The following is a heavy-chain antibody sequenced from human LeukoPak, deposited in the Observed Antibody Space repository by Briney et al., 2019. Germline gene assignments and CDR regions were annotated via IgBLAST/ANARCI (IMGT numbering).Heavy chain of an antibody. V-gene: IGHV3-23*01. J-gene: IGHJ6*02. CDR3: AKASDFLNYYYGMDV. CDR1: EFTYSAYA. D-gene: IGHD3/OR15-3a*01. CDR2: ISGSGGST. Sequence: GGSLRLSCAASEFTYSAYAMSWVRQAPGKGLEWVSTISGSGGSTFYADSVKGRFTISRDNSKSTLYLQLNSLRAEDTAVYYCAKASDFLNYYYGMDVWGQGTTVTVSS.